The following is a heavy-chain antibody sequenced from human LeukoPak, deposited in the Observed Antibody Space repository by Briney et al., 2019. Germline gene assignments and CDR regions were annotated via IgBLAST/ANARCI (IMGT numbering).Heavy chain of an antibody. D-gene: IGHD3-3*01. CDR2: ISGSGGST. J-gene: IGHJ6*02. V-gene: IGHV3-23*01. Sequence: GGSLTLSCAASGFSFSSYAMSWVRQAPGKGLEWVSAISGSGGSTYYADSVKGRFTISRDNSKNTLYLQMNSLRAEDTAVYYCARLRFLEWSIYYYYGMDVWGQGTTVTVSS. CDR1: GFSFSSYA. CDR3: ARLRFLEWSIYYYYGMDV.